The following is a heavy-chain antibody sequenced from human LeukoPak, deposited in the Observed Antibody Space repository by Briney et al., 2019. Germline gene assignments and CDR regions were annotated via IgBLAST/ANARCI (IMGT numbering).Heavy chain of an antibody. J-gene: IGHJ4*02. CDR2: NYYSGST. CDR1: GGSISSSSYY. CDR3: ARQGTTDY. V-gene: IGHV4-39*01. D-gene: IGHD1-1*01. Sequence: SETLSLXCTVSGGSISSSSYYWGWIRQPPEKGLEWIGSNYYSGSTYYNPSLKSRVTISVDTSKNQFSLKLSSVTAADTAVYYCARQGTTDYWGQGTLVTVSS.